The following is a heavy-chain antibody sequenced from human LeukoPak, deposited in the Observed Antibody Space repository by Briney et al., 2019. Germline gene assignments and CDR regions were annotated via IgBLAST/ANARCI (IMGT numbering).Heavy chain of an antibody. V-gene: IGHV4-39*07. D-gene: IGHD3-10*01. J-gene: IGHJ4*02. CDR2: MYYSGST. CDR3: ARGHGSGSYYPLFDY. Sequence: PSETLSLTCTVSGGSISSSGYYWGWIRQPPGKGLEWIGSMYYSGSTYYNPSLKSRVTISVDTSKNHFSLKLSSVTAADTAVYYCARGHGSGSYYPLFDYWGQGTLVTVSS. CDR1: GGSISSSGYY.